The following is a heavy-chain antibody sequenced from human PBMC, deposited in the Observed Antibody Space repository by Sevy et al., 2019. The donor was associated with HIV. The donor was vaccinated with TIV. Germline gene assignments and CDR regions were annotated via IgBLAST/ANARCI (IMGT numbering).Heavy chain of an antibody. J-gene: IGHJ4*02. D-gene: IGHD2-8*01. CDR1: GFTFSKYS. CDR2: LSFGCGGI. V-gene: IGHV3-23*01. Sequence: GGSLRLSCAASGFTFSKYSLSWVRQPPGKGLEWVSTLSFGCGGITYADSVKGRLTISRDNSKSSVYLQMNNLRPEDTAVYYCAREGCTKPHDYWGQGTLVTVSS. CDR3: AREGCTKPHDY.